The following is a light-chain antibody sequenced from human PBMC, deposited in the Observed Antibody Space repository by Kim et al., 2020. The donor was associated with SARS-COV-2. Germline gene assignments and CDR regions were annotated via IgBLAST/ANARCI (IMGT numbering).Light chain of an antibody. CDR1: QDISRY. Sequence: DIQMTQSPSSLSASVGDRVTITCRASQDISRYLNWYQQKPGKAPKLLIYTASSLQSGVPSRFTGSGSETDFTLTISSLQPEDFATYFCQQTDNASRTFGRGTRVEIK. CDR2: TAS. CDR3: QQTDNASRT. J-gene: IGKJ4*01. V-gene: IGKV1-39*01.